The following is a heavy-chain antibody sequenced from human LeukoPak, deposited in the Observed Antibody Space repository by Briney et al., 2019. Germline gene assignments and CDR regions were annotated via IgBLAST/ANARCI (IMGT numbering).Heavy chain of an antibody. V-gene: IGHV4-39*07. CDR3: AREDYDFWSGSLYYFDY. J-gene: IGHJ4*02. Sequence: SETLSLTCTVSGGSISSSSYYWGWIRQPPGKGLEWIESIYYSGSTYYNPSLKSRVTISVDTSKNQFSLKLSSVTAADTAVYYCAREDYDFWSGSLYYFDYWGQGTLVTVSS. D-gene: IGHD3-3*01. CDR1: GGSISSSSYY. CDR2: IYYSGST.